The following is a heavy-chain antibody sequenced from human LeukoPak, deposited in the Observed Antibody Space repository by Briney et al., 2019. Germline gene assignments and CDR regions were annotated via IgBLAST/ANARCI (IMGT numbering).Heavy chain of an antibody. CDR3: ARAGNYYGDYDF. V-gene: IGHV3-23*01. D-gene: IGHD4-17*01. CDR1: GFTFSSYA. Sequence: GGSLRLSCAASGFTFSSYAMTWVRQAPGKGLEWVSSISGSGDSTYYADSVKGRFTISRDNSRNTLYLQMNSLRADDTAVYYCARAGNYYGDYDFWGQGTLVTVSS. J-gene: IGHJ4*02. CDR2: ISGSGDST.